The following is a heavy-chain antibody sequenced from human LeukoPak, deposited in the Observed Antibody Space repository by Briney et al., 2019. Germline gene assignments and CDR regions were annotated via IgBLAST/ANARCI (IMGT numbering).Heavy chain of an antibody. D-gene: IGHD5-24*01. J-gene: IGHJ4*02. CDR3: ARVGGWLQLKRWGIDY. CDR2: VSHSGTT. CDR1: GGSLRSYY. V-gene: IGHV4-34*01. Sequence: PSETLTLTCAVSGGSLRSYYWSWIRQSPGKGLEWIGEVSHSGTTTYNPSLKGRVIISMDTSKRQFSLKVTSVTAADTAIYYCARVGGWLQLKRWGIDYWGQGTPVTVSS.